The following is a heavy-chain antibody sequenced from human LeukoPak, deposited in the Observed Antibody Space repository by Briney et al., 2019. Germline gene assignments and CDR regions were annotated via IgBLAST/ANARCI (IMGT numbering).Heavy chain of an antibody. CDR2: ISSSSSYM. D-gene: IGHD5-18*01. CDR3: ARSRWIQLPNGDYYYYMDV. CDR1: GFTFSIYS. V-gene: IGHV3-21*01. Sequence: PGGSLRLSCAASGFTFSIYSMNWVRQAPGKGLEWVSSISSSSSYMYYADSVKGRFTISRDNAKNSLYLQMNSLRAEDTAVYYCARSRWIQLPNGDYYYYMDVWGKGTTVTVSS. J-gene: IGHJ6*03.